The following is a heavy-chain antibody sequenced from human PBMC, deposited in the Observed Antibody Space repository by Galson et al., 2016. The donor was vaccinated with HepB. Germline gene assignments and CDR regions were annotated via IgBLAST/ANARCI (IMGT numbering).Heavy chain of an antibody. CDR1: GYTFSRYD. CDR3: ATRDGYDKDDAFDV. Sequence: SVKVSCKASGYTFSRYDLIWVRQAPGQGLEWMGWVNTNTATTDYAQKFHGRITMTRNTSIATAYMELSSLTSDDTAVYYCATRDGYDKDDAFDVWGQGTMVTVSS. D-gene: IGHD5-24*01. V-gene: IGHV1-8*01. J-gene: IGHJ3*01. CDR2: VNTNTATT.